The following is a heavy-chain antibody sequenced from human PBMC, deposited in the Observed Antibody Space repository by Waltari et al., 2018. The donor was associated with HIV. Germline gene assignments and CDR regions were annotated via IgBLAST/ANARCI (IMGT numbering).Heavy chain of an antibody. D-gene: IGHD3-10*01. CDR1: GGSLFHYY. CDR3: ARLPRYYYYGLDV. Sequence: QVQLEQSGPRLLKASEPLSLTCNISGGSLFHYYWNWIRHAPGKGLEWIGYVFNNDAVDYCPTLRGGVKIAVAMLQRQVTLHLASVTTAETAVCVGARLPRYYYYGLDVWGQGTAVAVSS. V-gene: IGHV4-59*01. CDR2: VFNNDAV. J-gene: IGHJ6*02.